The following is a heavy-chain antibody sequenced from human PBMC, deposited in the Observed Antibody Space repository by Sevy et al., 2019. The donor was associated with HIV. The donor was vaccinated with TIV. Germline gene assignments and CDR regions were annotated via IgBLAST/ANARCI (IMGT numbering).Heavy chain of an antibody. J-gene: IGHJ6*02. Sequence: ASVKVSCKASGGTFSSYAISWVRQAPGQGLEWMGGIIPIFGTANYAQKFQGRVTITADESTSTAYMELSSLGSEDTAVYYCARAGRSGYYIDYYGMDVWGQGTTVTVSS. V-gene: IGHV1-69*13. D-gene: IGHD3-3*01. CDR3: ARAGRSGYYIDYYGMDV. CDR1: GGTFSSYA. CDR2: IIPIFGTA.